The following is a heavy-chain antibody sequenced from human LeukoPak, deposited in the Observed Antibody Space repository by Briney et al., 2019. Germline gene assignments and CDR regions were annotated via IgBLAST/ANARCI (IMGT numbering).Heavy chain of an antibody. CDR3: AKSYRTFWSGYYSDY. D-gene: IGHD3-3*01. J-gene: IGHJ4*02. CDR1: GFTFSSSA. Sequence: GGSLRLSCAASGFTFSSSAMSWVRQAPGKGLEWVSAISGGGGSTYYADSVKGRFTISRDNSKNTLYQQMNSLRAEDTAVYYCAKSYRTFWSGYYSDYWGQGTLVTVSS. V-gene: IGHV3-23*01. CDR2: ISGGGGST.